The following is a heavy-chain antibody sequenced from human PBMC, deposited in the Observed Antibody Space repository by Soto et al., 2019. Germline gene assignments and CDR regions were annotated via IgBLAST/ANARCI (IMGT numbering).Heavy chain of an antibody. CDR3: AASVVVTSDAFDI. Sequence: ASVKVSCKASGYTFTGYYMHWVRQAPGQGLEWMGWINPNSGGTNYAQKFQGWVTMTRDTSISTAYMELSRLRSDDTAVYYCAASVVVTSDAFDIWGQGTMVTVSS. J-gene: IGHJ3*02. CDR1: GYTFTGYY. D-gene: IGHD3-22*01. V-gene: IGHV1-2*04. CDR2: INPNSGGT.